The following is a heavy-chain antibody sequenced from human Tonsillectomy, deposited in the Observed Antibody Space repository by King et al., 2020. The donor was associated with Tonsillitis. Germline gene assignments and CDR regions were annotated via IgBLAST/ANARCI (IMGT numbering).Heavy chain of an antibody. Sequence: LPLQESGPGLVKPSETLSLTCTVSGGAISSSSYYWGWIRQAPGKGLEWIGSFYYSGSTYYNPSLKSRVTISVDTSKNHLSLKLSSVTAADTAVFYCASNFVVVGAALVDWYFALWGRGTLVAVSS. D-gene: IGHD2-15*01. V-gene: IGHV4-39*02. J-gene: IGHJ2*01. CDR1: GGAISSSSYY. CDR2: FYYSGST. CDR3: ASNFVVVGAALVDWYFAL.